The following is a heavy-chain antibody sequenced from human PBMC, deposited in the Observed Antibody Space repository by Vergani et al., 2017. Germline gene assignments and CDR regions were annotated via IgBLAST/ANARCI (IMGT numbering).Heavy chain of an antibody. J-gene: IGHJ6*02. CDR2: INTNTGNP. CDR3: ARDKYYDILTGYLGRDGMDV. V-gene: IGHV7-4-1*02. CDR1: GYTFTSYA. Sequence: QVQLVQSGSELKKPGASVKVSCKASGYTFTSYAMNWVRQAPGQGLEWMGWINTNTGNPTYAQGFPGRFVFSLDTSVSTAYLQISSLKAEDTAVYYCARDKYYDILTGYLGRDGMDVWGQGTTVTVSS. D-gene: IGHD3-9*01.